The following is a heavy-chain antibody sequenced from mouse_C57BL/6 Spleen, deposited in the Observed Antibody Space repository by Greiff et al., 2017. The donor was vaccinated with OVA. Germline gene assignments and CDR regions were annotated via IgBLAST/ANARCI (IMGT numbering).Heavy chain of an antibody. D-gene: IGHD2-4*01. CDR3: TTGLRRGVYAMDY. CDR1: GFNIKDDY. Sequence: EVQLQQSGAELVRPGASVKLSCTASGFNIKDDYMHWVKQRPEQGLEWIGWIDPENGDTEYASKFQGKATITADTSSNTAYLQLSSLTSEDTAVYYCTTGLRRGVYAMDYWGQGTSVTVSS. CDR2: IDPENGDT. V-gene: IGHV14-4*01. J-gene: IGHJ4*01.